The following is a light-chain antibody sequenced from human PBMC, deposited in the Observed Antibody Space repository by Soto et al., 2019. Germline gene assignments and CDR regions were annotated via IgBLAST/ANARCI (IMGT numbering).Light chain of an antibody. CDR2: TNN. J-gene: IGLJ1*01. CDR1: TSNIESHS. V-gene: IGLV1-44*01. Sequence: QSVLTQPPSASGTPGQRIIISCSGSTSNIESHSVNWFQQVPGTAPILLIKTNNQRPSGVPDRFSGSKSGASASLAISGLQSEDEATYYCATWDDSRGGLFGTGTKLTVL. CDR3: ATWDDSRGGL.